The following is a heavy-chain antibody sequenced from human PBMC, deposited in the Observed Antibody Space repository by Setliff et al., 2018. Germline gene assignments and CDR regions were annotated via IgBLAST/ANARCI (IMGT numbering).Heavy chain of an antibody. J-gene: IGHJ4*02. CDR2: VYTSWST. D-gene: IGHD1-1*01. Sequence: KPSETLSLTCTVSGDSISSRTHYWSWIRQPAGKGLEWIGQVYTSWSTNYNPSLKSRVTILLDTSKNQFSLTLTSVTAADTAVYYCARTGTYRYFDYWGQGTLVTVSS. V-gene: IGHV4-61*09. CDR1: GDSISSRTHY. CDR3: ARTGTYRYFDY.